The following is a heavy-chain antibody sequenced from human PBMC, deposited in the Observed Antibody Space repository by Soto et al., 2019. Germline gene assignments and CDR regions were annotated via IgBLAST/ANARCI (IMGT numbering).Heavy chain of an antibody. V-gene: IGHV3-23*01. Sequence: LRLSCVASAFTFSNYAMGWVRQAPGKGLEWVSAISGSADTSSYADSVKGRFTISRDNSQNTLYLQMNSLRAEDTAVYYCARVSPSQVRLFDYWGQGTLVTVSS. D-gene: IGHD1-1*01. CDR2: ISGSADTS. CDR1: AFTFSNYA. J-gene: IGHJ4*02. CDR3: ARVSPSQVRLFDY.